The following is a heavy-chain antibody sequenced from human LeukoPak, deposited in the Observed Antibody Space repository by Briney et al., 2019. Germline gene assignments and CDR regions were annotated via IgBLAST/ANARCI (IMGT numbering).Heavy chain of an antibody. CDR2: ISPYNGNT. J-gene: IGHJ4*02. Sequence: ASVKVSCKASGYTFTNYGITWVRQAPGQGLEWMGWISPYNGNTNYPRKLQGRVTMTTDTSTSTAYMELRSLGSDDTALYYCATEGGWQPTDYGDHVYWGQGTLVTVSS. CDR3: ATEGGWQPTDYGDHVY. V-gene: IGHV1-18*01. D-gene: IGHD4-17*01. CDR1: GYTFTNYG.